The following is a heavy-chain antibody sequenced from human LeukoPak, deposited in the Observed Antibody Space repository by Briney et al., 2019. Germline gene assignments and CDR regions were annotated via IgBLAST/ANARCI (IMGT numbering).Heavy chain of an antibody. CDR1: GFTFSSYE. D-gene: IGHD5-24*01. V-gene: IGHV3-48*03. CDR2: ISSSGSTI. Sequence: GGSLRLSCAASGFTFSSYEMNLVRQAPGKGLEWVSYISSSGSTIYYADSVKGRFTISRDNAKNSLYLQMNSLRAEDTAVYYCAREEKRRDGYNLDYWGQGTLVTVSS. CDR3: AREEKRRDGYNLDY. J-gene: IGHJ4*02.